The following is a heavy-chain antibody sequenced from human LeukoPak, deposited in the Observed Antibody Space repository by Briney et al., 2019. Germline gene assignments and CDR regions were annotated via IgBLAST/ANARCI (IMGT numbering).Heavy chain of an antibody. J-gene: IGHJ1*01. CDR3: ARYCSGGSCYSALEYFQH. CDR1: GGSISGGGYY. Sequence: SQTLSLTCTVSGGSISGGGYYWSWIRQHPGKGLEWIGCIYYSGSTYYNPSLKSRVTISVDTSKNQFSLKLSSVTAADTAVYYCARYCSGGSCYSALEYFQHWGQGTLVTVSS. CDR2: IYYSGST. D-gene: IGHD2-15*01. V-gene: IGHV4-31*03.